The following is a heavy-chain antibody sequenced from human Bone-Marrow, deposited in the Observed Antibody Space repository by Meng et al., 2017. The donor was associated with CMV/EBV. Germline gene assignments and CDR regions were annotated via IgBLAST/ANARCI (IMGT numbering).Heavy chain of an antibody. CDR3: ARDGNRIQLWTGGFDY. CDR1: GFTFSSYA. J-gene: IGHJ4*02. D-gene: IGHD5-18*01. CDR2: ISYDGSNK. Sequence: GGSLRLSCAASGFTFSSYAMHWVRQAPGKGLEWVAVISYDGSNKYYADSVKGRFTISRDNSKYTLYLQMNSLRAEDTAVYYCARDGNRIQLWTGGFDYWGQGTLVTVSS. V-gene: IGHV3-30-3*01.